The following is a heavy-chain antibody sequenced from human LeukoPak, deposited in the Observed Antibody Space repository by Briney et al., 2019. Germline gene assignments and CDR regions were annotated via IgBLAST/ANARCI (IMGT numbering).Heavy chain of an antibody. V-gene: IGHV3-7*01. J-gene: IGHJ4*02. CDR2: INQDGTNQ. Sequence: PGGSLRLSCVASGFPFSGYWMDWVRQAPGKGMEGVANINQDGTNQYYAASVRGRFSISRDNAKNSLYLQMNSLRAEDTGVYYCSRSLDYLGQGALVTVSS. CDR3: SRSLDY. CDR1: GFPFSGYW.